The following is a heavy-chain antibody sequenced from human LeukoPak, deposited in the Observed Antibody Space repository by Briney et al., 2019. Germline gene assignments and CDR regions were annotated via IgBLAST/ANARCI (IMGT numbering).Heavy chain of an antibody. V-gene: IGHV3-23*01. CDR3: AKENYDYVWGSYRSGPSWFDP. D-gene: IGHD3-16*02. J-gene: IGHJ5*02. CDR1: GFTFSSYA. CDR2: ISGSGGST. Sequence: PGGSLRLSCAASGFTFSSYAMSWVRQAPGKGLEWVSAISGSGGSTYYAESVKGRFTISRDNSKNTLYLQMNSLRAEDTAVYYCAKENYDYVWGSYRSGPSWFDPWGQGTLVTVSS.